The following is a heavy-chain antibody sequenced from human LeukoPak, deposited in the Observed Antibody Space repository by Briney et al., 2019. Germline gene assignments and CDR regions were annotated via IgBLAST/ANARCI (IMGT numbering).Heavy chain of an antibody. CDR1: GGSFSGYY. CDR3: ARVTRFLEGAFDI. V-gene: IGHV4-34*01. J-gene: IGHJ3*02. Sequence: SETLSLTCAVYGGSFSGYYWSWIRQPPGKGLEWIGGINHSGSTNYNPSLKSRVTISVDTSQNQFSLKLSSVTAADTAVYYCARVTRFLEGAFDIWGQGTMVTVSS. D-gene: IGHD3-3*01. CDR2: INHSGST.